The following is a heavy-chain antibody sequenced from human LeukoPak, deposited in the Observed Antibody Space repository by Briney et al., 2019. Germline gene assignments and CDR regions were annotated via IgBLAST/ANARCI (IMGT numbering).Heavy chain of an antibody. V-gene: IGHV4-59*01. CDR3: ARGLWGSGDEEFDY. Sequence: KSSETLSLTCTVSDASINHYYWNWIRQPPGKGLEWIGYIYSSGSTKYNPSLKSRVTISVDTSKNQFSLKLNSVTAADTAVYYCARGLWGSGDEEFDYWGQGILVTVSS. CDR2: IYSSGST. CDR1: DASINHYY. J-gene: IGHJ4*02. D-gene: IGHD3-10*01.